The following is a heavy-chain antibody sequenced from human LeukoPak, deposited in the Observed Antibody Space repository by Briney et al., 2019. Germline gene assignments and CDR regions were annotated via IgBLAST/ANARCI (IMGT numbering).Heavy chain of an antibody. J-gene: IGHJ4*02. V-gene: IGHV3-30*02. D-gene: IGHD6-19*01. CDR1: GFTFSSYG. CDR3: AKNSYSSGWYFDY. CDR2: IRYDGSNK. Sequence: GGSLRLSCAASGFTFSSYGMHWVRQAPGKGLEWVAFIRYDGSNKYYADSVKGRFTISRDNSKDTLYLQINSLRAEDTAVYYCAKNSYSSGWYFDYWGQGTLVTVSS.